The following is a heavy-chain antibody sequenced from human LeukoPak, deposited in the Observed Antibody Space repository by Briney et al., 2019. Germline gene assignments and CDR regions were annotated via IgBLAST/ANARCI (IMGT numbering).Heavy chain of an antibody. CDR1: GFTVSSNG. CDR2: IYSAGST. Sequence: GGSLRLSCAASGFTVSSNGMNWVRQAPGKGLEWVSIIYSAGSTYYADSVKGRFTISRDNSKNTLYLQMNSLRAEDTAVYYCAREGNSGSFTYWGQGTLVTVS. CDR3: AREGNSGSFTY. J-gene: IGHJ4*02. V-gene: IGHV3-66*01. D-gene: IGHD3-10*01.